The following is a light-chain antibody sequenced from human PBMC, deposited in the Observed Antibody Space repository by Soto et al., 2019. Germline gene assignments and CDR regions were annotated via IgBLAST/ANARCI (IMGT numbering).Light chain of an antibody. V-gene: IGKV3-15*01. CDR2: GAS. CDR3: HQYNNWPPYT. Sequence: EIVMTQSPATLSVSPGERATLSCRASQSVSSNLARYQQKPGQAPRLLIYGASTRATGIPARFSGSGSGTEFTLTISSLQSEDFAVYYWHQYNNWPPYTFGQGTKLEIK. J-gene: IGKJ2*01. CDR1: QSVSSN.